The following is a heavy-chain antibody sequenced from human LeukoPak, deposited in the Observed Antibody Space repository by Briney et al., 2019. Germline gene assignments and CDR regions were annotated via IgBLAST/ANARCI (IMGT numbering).Heavy chain of an antibody. CDR2: TYPGDSDT. V-gene: IGHV5-51*01. J-gene: IGHJ4*02. CDR3: ARLREYGSGWYFDY. CDR1: GYSFTSHW. D-gene: IGHD6-19*01. Sequence: EESLKISCKGSGYSFTSHWIGWVRQMPGKGLEWMGITYPGDSDTRYSPSFEGQVTISADKSISTAYLEWSSLKASDTALYYCARLREYGSGWYFDYWGQGTLVTVSS.